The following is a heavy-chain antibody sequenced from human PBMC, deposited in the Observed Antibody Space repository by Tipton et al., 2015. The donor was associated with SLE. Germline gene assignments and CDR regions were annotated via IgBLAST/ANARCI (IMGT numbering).Heavy chain of an antibody. CDR3: ATRTLKGYCSGGSCKGYYFDY. CDR2: IYYSGST. J-gene: IGHJ4*02. Sequence: TLSLTCTVSGGSISSSIYYWGWIRQPPGKGLEWIGSIYYSGSTYYNPSLKSRVTISVDTSKNQFSLKLSSVTAADTAVYYCATRTLKGYCSGGSCKGYYFDYWGQGALVTVSS. V-gene: IGHV4-39*07. D-gene: IGHD2-15*01. CDR1: GGSISSSIYY.